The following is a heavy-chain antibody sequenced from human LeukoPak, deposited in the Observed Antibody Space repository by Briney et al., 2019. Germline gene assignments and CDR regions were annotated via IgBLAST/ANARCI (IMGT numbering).Heavy chain of an antibody. J-gene: IGHJ4*02. CDR3: AGRFGRLAAGGTPFDY. Sequence: PSETLFLTCAVYGGSFGDFYWTWIRQTPEKGLEWIGEVNHSGSTNYNPSLKSRITMSVDTSKKQFNLKLRSVTAADTALYYCAGRFGRLAAGGTPFDYWGQGTLVTVSS. D-gene: IGHD6-13*01. CDR1: GGSFGDFY. V-gene: IGHV4-34*10. CDR2: VNHSGST.